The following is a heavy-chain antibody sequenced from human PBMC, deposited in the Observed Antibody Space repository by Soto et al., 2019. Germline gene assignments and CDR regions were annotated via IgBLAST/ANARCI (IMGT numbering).Heavy chain of an antibody. Sequence: GGSLRLSCAASGFTFTDYALSWVRQAPGKGLEWVATISGIGGSTYLADSVKGRLSISRDNSKNTVSLLMNSLRAEDTAVYFCARGSPGYISSWYYFDYWGRGTLVTVSS. CDR2: ISGIGGST. J-gene: IGHJ4*02. D-gene: IGHD6-13*01. CDR1: GFTFTDYA. CDR3: ARGSPGYISSWYYFDY. V-gene: IGHV3-23*01.